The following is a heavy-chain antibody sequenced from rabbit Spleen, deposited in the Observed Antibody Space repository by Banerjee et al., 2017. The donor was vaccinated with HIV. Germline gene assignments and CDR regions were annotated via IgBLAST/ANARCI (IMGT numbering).Heavy chain of an antibody. V-gene: IGHV1S40*01. CDR3: ARGFGGSLRASDL. CDR1: GFSFSSSYY. Sequence: QSLEESGGDLVKPGASLTLTCTASGFSFSSSYYMCWVRQAPGKGLEWIACIGTYSGSTWYASWVNGRFTISKTSSTTVTLQMTSLTAADTATYFCARGFGGSLRASDLWGPGTLVTVS. D-gene: IGHD4-2*01. CDR2: IGTYSGST. J-gene: IGHJ4*01.